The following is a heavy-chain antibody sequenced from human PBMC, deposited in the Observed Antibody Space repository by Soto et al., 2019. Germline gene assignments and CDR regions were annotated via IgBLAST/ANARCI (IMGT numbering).Heavy chain of an antibody. J-gene: IGHJ5*02. V-gene: IGHV4-31*03. D-gene: IGHD2-2*01. CDR1: GGSINSGGYY. CDR2: IYYSGST. CDR3: ASDVPAGGHWFDP. Sequence: QVQLQESGPGLVKPSQTLSLTCTVSGGSINSGGYYWSWIRQHPGKGLEWIGYIYYSGSTSYNPSLKSRVTISVDTSKNQFSLKLTSVTAADTAVYYCASDVPAGGHWFDPWGQGTPVTVSS.